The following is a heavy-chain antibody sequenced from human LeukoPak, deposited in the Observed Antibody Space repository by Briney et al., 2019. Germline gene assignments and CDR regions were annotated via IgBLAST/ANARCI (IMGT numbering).Heavy chain of an antibody. D-gene: IGHD3-22*01. CDR2: ISYDGSNK. V-gene: IGHV3-30*18. CDR3: AKAGAYDSSGSFDY. J-gene: IGHJ4*02. CDR1: GFTFSSYG. Sequence: GRSLRLSCAASGFTFSSYGMHWVRQAPGKGLEWVAVISYDGSNKYYADSVKGRFTISRDNAKNSLYLQMNSLRAEDTALYYCAKAGAYDSSGSFDYWGQGTLVTVSS.